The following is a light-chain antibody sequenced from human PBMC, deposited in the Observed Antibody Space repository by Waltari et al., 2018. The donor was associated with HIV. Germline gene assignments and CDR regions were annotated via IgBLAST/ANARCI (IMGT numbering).Light chain of an antibody. CDR2: DNN. V-gene: IGLV1-51*01. CDR3: ATWDSGLSAVV. Sequence: QSVLTQPPSVSATPGQKVTISCSGSSPNIRYNYVFWYQQLPGTAPKLLIYDNNKRPSGIPDRFSGSKSGTSATLGITGLQTGDEADYYCATWDSGLSAVVFGGGTKLTVL. CDR1: SPNIRYNY. J-gene: IGLJ2*01.